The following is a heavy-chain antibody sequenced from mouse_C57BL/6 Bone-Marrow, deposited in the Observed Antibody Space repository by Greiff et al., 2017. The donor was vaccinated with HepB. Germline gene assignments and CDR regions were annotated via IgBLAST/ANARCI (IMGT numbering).Heavy chain of an antibody. Sequence: VQLQHPGAELVMPGASVKLSCKASGYTFTSYWMHWVKQRPGQGLEWIGEIDPSDSYTNYNQKFKGKSTLTVDKSSSTAYMQLSSLTSEDSAVYYCARSPFITTVVNYYYAMDYWGQGTSVTVSS. D-gene: IGHD1-1*01. CDR3: ARSPFITTVVNYYYAMDY. CDR1: GYTFTSYW. J-gene: IGHJ4*01. CDR2: IDPSDSYT. V-gene: IGHV1-69*01.